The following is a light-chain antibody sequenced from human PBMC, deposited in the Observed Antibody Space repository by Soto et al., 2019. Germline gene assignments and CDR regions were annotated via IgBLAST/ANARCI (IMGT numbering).Light chain of an antibody. Sequence: DIQMTQSPSTLSASVGDRVTITCRASQSISTWLAWYQQEPGKAPKLLIYEASSLQSGVPSRFSGSGSGTDFTLTISCLQSEDFATYYCQQYYSYPRTFGQGTKVDIK. V-gene: IGKV1-5*03. CDR1: QSISTW. CDR2: EAS. J-gene: IGKJ1*01. CDR3: QQYYSYPRT.